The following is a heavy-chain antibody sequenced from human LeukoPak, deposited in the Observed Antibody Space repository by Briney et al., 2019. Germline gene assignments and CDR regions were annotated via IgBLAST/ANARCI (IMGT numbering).Heavy chain of an antibody. CDR3: ARGDVLLWFGEPTHYGMDV. V-gene: IGHV4-59*01. J-gene: IGHJ6*02. CDR2: IYYSGST. CDR1: SGSISSYY. D-gene: IGHD3-10*01. Sequence: SETLSLTCTVTSGSISSYYWSWIRQPPGKGLEWIGYIYYSGSTNYNPSIKSRVTISVDTSKNQFSLKLSSVTAADTAVYYCARGDVLLWFGEPTHYGMDVWGQGTTVTVSS.